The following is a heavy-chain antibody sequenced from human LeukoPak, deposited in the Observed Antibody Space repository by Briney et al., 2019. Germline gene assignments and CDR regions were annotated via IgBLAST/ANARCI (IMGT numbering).Heavy chain of an antibody. D-gene: IGHD3-3*01. CDR1: GFTFSSYG. CDR3: AKDLCLEWPPPLRYYYGVDV. J-gene: IGHJ6*02. CDR2: ISYDGSNK. V-gene: IGHV3-30*18. Sequence: GRSLRLSCAASGFTFSSYGMHWVRQAPGKGLEWVAVISYDGSNKYYADSVKGRFTISRDNSKNTLYLQMNSLRAEDTAVYYCAKDLCLEWPPPLRYYYGVDVWGQGTTVTVSS.